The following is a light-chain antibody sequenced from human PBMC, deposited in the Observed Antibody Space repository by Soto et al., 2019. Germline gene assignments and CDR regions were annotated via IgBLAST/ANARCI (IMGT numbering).Light chain of an antibody. V-gene: IGLV2-8*01. CDR1: SSDVGAYNY. J-gene: IGLJ1*01. CDR2: EVS. Sequence: QSALTQPPSASVSPGQSVTISCTGTSSDVGAYNYVSWYQQYPGKAPKLMIYEVSKRPSGVPDRFSGSKSGNTASLTVSGLQTEDEADYYCNSYAGSDNSYVFGTGTKLTVL. CDR3: NSYAGSDNSYV.